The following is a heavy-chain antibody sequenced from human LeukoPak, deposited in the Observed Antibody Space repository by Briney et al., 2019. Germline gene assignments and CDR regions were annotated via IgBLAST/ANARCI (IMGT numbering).Heavy chain of an antibody. J-gene: IGHJ4*02. CDR2: ICAGGGAT. Sequence: PAGSLRLSCAASGFAFTTYAINWVRQAPAKGLEWVSSICAGGGATFYSDSVRGRFTIYRDNSMNTLYLQMSSLRDDDTAVYYCGRPTKFWLIQGDGVDVWGQGTLVTVSS. D-gene: IGHD3-16*01. CDR3: GRPTKFWLIQGDGVDV. V-gene: IGHV3-23*01. CDR1: GFAFTTYA.